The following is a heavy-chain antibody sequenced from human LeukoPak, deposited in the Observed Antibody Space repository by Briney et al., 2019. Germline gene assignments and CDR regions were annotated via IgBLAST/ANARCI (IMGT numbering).Heavy chain of an antibody. CDR2: IFYSGST. J-gene: IGHJ3*02. V-gene: IGHV4-59*08. CDR3: ARHGGATMVRGVLVDAFDI. CDR1: GASISSYY. Sequence: SETLSLTCTVSGASISSYYWSWIRQPPGKGLEWIGFIFYSGSTNYNPSLKSRVTISVDMSKNQFSLKLRSVTAADTAVYYCARHGGATMVRGVLVDAFDIWGQATMVTVSS. D-gene: IGHD3-10*01.